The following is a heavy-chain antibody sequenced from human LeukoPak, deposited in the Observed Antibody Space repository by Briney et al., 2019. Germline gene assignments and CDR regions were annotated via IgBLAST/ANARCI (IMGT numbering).Heavy chain of an antibody. CDR3: AKIWGPFPLLLRHLVYCSSTSCQGDYDFDY. CDR1: GFTFSSYG. J-gene: IGHJ4*02. V-gene: IGHV3-30*18. CDR2: ISYDESKK. Sequence: PGRSLRLSCAASGFTFSSYGMHWVRQAPGKGLEWVAVISYDESKKYYADSVKGRFTISRDNSKKTLYLQMNSLRAEDTAVYYCAKIWGPFPLLLRHLVYCSSTSCQGDYDFDYWGQGTLVTVSS. D-gene: IGHD2-2*01.